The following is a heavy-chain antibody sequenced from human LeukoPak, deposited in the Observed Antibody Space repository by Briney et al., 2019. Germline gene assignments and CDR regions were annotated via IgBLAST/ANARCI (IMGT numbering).Heavy chain of an antibody. J-gene: IGHJ4*02. CDR1: GGSFSAYY. Sequence: SETLSLTCAVYGGSFSAYYWSWIRQPPGKGLEWIGEINHIGSTNYSPSLKSRVTLSVDTSKNQFSLKLSSVTAADTAVYYCARTRVTGARVRGQNGSGSYYRVKTSNLDYWGQGTLVTVSS. CDR3: ARTRVTGARVRGQNGSGSYYRVKTSNLDY. CDR2: INHIGST. D-gene: IGHD3-10*01. V-gene: IGHV4-34*01.